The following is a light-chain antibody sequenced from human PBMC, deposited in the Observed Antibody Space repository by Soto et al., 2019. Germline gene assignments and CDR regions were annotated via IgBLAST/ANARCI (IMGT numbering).Light chain of an antibody. CDR1: QSVSSD. V-gene: IGKV3-15*01. CDR3: QQYIYRPWT. CDR2: GAS. J-gene: IGKJ1*01. Sequence: EIVMTQSPATLSVSPGKRVILSCWASQSVSSDLAWYQQKPGQAPRLLIYGASARATGLPFRFSGIGSGTEFTLTISSLQSEDLAVYYCQQYIYRPWTFGQGTKVESK.